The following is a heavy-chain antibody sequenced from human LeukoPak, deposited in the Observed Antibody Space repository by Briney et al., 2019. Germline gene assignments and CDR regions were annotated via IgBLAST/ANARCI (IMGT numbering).Heavy chain of an antibody. D-gene: IGHD3-22*01. Sequence: GGSLRLSCAASGFTFDDYGMSWVRQAPGKGMEWLSGINWNGGSTGYADSVKGRFTISRDNAKNSLYLQMNSLRAEDTALYYCARENYLYSSGYYGAFDIWGQGTMVTVSS. J-gene: IGHJ3*02. CDR2: INWNGGST. CDR3: ARENYLYSSGYYGAFDI. CDR1: GFTFDDYG. V-gene: IGHV3-20*04.